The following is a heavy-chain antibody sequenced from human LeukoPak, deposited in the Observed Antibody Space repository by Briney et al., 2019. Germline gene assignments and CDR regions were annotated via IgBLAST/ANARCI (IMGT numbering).Heavy chain of an antibody. CDR1: GGSFSGYY. CDR3: ARVPKYYYGSGSHRAPFDY. D-gene: IGHD3-10*01. CDR2: INHSGST. V-gene: IGHV4-34*01. Sequence: SETLSLTCAVYGGSFSGYYWSWIRQPPGKGLEWIGEINHSGSTNYNPSLKSRVTISVDTSKNQFSLKLSSVTAADTAVYYCARVPKYYYGSGSHRAPFDYWGQGTLVTVSS. J-gene: IGHJ4*02.